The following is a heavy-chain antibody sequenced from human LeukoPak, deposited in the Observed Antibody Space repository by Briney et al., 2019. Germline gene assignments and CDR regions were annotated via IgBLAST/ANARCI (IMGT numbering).Heavy chain of an antibody. CDR1: GGSISSYY. Sequence: SETLSLTCTVSGGSISSYYWSWIRQPPGKGLEWIGYIYYSGSTNYNPSLKSRVTISVDTSKNQFSLKLSSVTAADTAVYYCARGSNMIGSDYWGQGTLVTVSS. D-gene: IGHD3-22*01. CDR2: IYYSGST. CDR3: ARGSNMIGSDY. V-gene: IGHV4-59*01. J-gene: IGHJ4*02.